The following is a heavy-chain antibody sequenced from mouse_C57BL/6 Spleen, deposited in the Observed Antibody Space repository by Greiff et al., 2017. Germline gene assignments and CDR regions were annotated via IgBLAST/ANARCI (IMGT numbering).Heavy chain of an antibody. Sequence: VQLQQPGAELVKPGASVKMSCKASGYTFTSYPIAWVKQNHGKSLEWIGNFHPYNGDTKYNEKFKGKATLTVEKSSSTVYLELIRLTSDDSAVFYCARPEDGYYDDVDDWGQGTSVTVAS. J-gene: IGHJ4*01. CDR1: GYTFTSYP. V-gene: IGHV1-47*01. CDR3: ARPEDGYYDDVDD. CDR2: FHPYNGDT. D-gene: IGHD2-3*01.